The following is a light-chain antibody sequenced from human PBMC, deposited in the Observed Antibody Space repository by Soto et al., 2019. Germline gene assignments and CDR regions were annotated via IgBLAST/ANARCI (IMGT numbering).Light chain of an antibody. J-gene: IGKJ1*01. CDR3: HQYNNWPPGT. V-gene: IGKV3-15*01. CDR2: GAS. CDR1: QSVSSN. Sequence: ERAMTQSPDTLSVSPGERATLSGIASQSVSSNLAWYQQKPGQAPRLLIYGASTRATGIPARFSGSGSGTEFTLTISSLQSEDFGVYYCHQYNNWPPGTFGQGTKVDIK.